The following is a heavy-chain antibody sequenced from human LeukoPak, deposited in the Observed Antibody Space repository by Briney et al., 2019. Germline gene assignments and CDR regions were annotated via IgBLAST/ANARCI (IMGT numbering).Heavy chain of an antibody. D-gene: IGHD6-13*01. Sequence: PGGSLRLSCAASGFTFSSYAMSWVRQAPGKGLEWVSAISGSGGSTYYADSVKGRFTISRDNAKNSLYLQMNSLRAEDTAVYYCARGLVAAADKFDYWGQGTLVTVSS. CDR1: GFTFSSYA. V-gene: IGHV3-23*01. CDR3: ARGLVAAADKFDY. CDR2: ISGSGGST. J-gene: IGHJ4*02.